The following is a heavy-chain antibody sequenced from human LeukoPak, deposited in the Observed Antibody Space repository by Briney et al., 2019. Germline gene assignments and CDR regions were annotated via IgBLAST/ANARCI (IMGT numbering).Heavy chain of an antibody. V-gene: IGHV1-2*02. CDR2: FNPNSGGT. CDR3: ARDNWNDWFFDY. J-gene: IGHJ4*02. Sequence: ASVKVSCKASGYTFTDYYIHWVRQAPGQGLEWMGWFNPNSGGTDFAQKFQGRVTMTRDTSNSTAYLELSSLTSDDTAVYYCARDNWNDWFFDYWGQGTLVTVSS. D-gene: IGHD1-1*01. CDR1: GYTFTDYY.